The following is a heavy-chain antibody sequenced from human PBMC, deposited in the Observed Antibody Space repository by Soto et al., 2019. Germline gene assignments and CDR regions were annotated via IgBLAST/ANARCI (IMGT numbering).Heavy chain of an antibody. J-gene: IGHJ4*02. CDR1: GGSISSCY. Sequence: SETLSLTCTVPGGSISSCYWSWIRQPPGKGLEWIGYIYTSGSTNYNPSLKSRVTMSVDTSKNQFSLKLSSVTAADTAVYYCAREYCTNGVCYVDYWGQGTLVTVSS. V-gene: IGHV4-4*08. CDR2: IYTSGST. CDR3: AREYCTNGVCYVDY. D-gene: IGHD2-8*01.